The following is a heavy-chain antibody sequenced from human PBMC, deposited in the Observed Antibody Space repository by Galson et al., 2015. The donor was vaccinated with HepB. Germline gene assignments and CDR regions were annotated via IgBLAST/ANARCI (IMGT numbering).Heavy chain of an antibody. CDR3: ARDGGYREVVPAAMRYYYGMDV. CDR2: ISYDGSNR. J-gene: IGHJ6*02. CDR1: GFTFSSYA. Sequence: SLRLSCAASGFTFSSYAMTWVRQAPGKGLEWAAVISYDGSNRYYADSVKGRFTISRDNSKNTLYLQMNSLRAEDTAVYYCARDGGYREVVPAAMRYYYGMDVWGQGTTVTVSS. D-gene: IGHD2-2*01. V-gene: IGHV3-30*04.